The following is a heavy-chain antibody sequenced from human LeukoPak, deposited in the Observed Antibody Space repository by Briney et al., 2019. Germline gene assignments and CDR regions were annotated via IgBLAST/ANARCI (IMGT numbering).Heavy chain of an antibody. D-gene: IGHD5-12*01. Sequence: GASVKVSCTTSGYTFTNYDITWVRQAPGQGLEWMGWISAYNGNTNYAQNLQGRATMTTDTSTSTAYMELRSLRSDDTAVFYCARGGYELDYWGQGTLVTVSS. CDR2: ISAYNGNT. CDR1: GYTFTNYD. CDR3: ARGGYELDY. J-gene: IGHJ4*02. V-gene: IGHV1-18*01.